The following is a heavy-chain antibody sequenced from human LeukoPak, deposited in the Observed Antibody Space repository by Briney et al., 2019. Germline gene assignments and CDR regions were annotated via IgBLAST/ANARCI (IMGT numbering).Heavy chain of an antibody. CDR2: ISHDGSDK. CDR1: GFTFSSYG. D-gene: IGHD2-21*01. V-gene: IGHV3-30*18. Sequence: GGSLRLSCAASGFTFSSYGIHWVRQAPGRGLEWVAVISHDGSDKYYADSVKSRFTISRDNSKNTLYLQMNSLRAEDTGVYYCAKDCDAATCWYFDLWGRGTLVTVSS. CDR3: AKDCDAATCWYFDL. J-gene: IGHJ2*01.